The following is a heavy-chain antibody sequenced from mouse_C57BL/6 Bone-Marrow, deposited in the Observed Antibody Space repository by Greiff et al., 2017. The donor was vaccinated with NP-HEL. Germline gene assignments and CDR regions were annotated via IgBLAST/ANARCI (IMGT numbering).Heavy chain of an antibody. CDR1: GYAFSSSW. Sequence: VKLQESGPELVKPGASVKISCKASGYAFSSSWMNWVKQRPGKGLEWIGRIYPGDGDTNYNGKFKGKATLTADKSSSTAYMQLSSLTSEDSAVYFCARTAQATGAYWGQGTLVTVSA. CDR3: ARTAQATGAY. CDR2: IYPGDGDT. J-gene: IGHJ3*01. D-gene: IGHD3-2*02. V-gene: IGHV1-82*01.